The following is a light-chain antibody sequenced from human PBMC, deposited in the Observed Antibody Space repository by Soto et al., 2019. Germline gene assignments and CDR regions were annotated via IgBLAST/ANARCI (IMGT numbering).Light chain of an antibody. CDR3: SSYTSSSTPVV. CDR2: DVS. CDR1: SSDVGDYNY. Sequence: QSALTQPASMSGSPGQSITISCTGTSSDVGDYNYVSWYQQHPGKAPKLMIYDVSNRPSGVSNRFSGSKSGNTASLTISGLQAEDEADYYCSSYTSSSTPVVFGGGTKLTVL. V-gene: IGLV2-14*01. J-gene: IGLJ2*01.